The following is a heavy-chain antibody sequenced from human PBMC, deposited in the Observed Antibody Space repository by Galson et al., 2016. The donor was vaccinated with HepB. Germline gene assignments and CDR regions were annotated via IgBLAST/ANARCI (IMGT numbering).Heavy chain of an antibody. CDR3: ARGGDYGDYYFDY. Sequence: SLRLSCAASGFTFSSYGMHWVRQAPGKGLEWVAVAWYDGNTKYYADSVKGRLTISRDNSKNTLYLQMNSLRAEDTAVYYCARGGDYGDYYFDYWGQGTLVTVSS. V-gene: IGHV3-33*01. D-gene: IGHD4-17*01. J-gene: IGHJ4*02. CDR1: GFTFSSYG. CDR2: AWYDGNTK.